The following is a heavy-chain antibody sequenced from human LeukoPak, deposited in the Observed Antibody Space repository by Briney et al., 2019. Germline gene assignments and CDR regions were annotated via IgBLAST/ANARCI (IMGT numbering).Heavy chain of an antibody. V-gene: IGHV3-30*02. D-gene: IGHD2-2*01. CDR3: ATDQYHLPDY. Sequence: GGSLRLSCAASGFTFSSFAMHWVRQAPDKGLEWLALILPDGNNKWYADSVKGRFTVSRDNSKNTLYLQMNSLRAEDTAVYYCATDQYHLPDYWGQGTLVTVSS. CDR2: ILPDGNNK. CDR1: GFTFSSFA. J-gene: IGHJ4*02.